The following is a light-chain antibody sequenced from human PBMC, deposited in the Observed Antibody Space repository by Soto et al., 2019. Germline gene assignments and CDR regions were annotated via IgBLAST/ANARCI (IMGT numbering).Light chain of an antibody. Sequence: DIQVTQSPSTLSASVGDRVTITCRASQPISTWLAWYQEKPGKAPKLLIYAAYNLQSGVPSRFSGSGSGTDFTLTISCLQSEDFATYYCQQYYSYPRTFGQGTKVDIK. CDR3: QQYYSYPRT. J-gene: IGKJ1*01. CDR1: QPISTW. V-gene: IGKV1-5*01. CDR2: AAY.